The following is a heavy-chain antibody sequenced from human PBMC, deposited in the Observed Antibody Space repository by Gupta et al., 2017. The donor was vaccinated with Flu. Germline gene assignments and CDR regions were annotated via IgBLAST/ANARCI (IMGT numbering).Heavy chain of an antibody. V-gene: IGHV3-30*18. CDR2: TSYDGSDK. J-gene: IGHJ4*02. D-gene: IGHD3-10*01. Sequence: QVQLVESGGGVVQPGRSLSLSCAASGFTFNPYGMHWVRQAPGKGLEWGAFTSYDGSDKNYADSVKGRFTISKDNSKNTVYLQMNSLKTEDTAVYYCAKDFGEWSHFDYWGQGSLVTVSS. CDR3: AKDFGEWSHFDY. CDR1: GFTFNPYG.